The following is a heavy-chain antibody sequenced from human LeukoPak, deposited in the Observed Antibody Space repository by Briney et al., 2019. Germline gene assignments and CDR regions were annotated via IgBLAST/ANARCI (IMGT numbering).Heavy chain of an antibody. CDR2: INPSGGST. D-gene: IGHD3-10*01. CDR3: ARVAHGSGTTTYYYYMDV. J-gene: IGHJ6*03. CDR1: GYTFTSYY. Sequence: ASVKVSCKASGYTFTSYYMHWVRQAPGQGLEWMGIINPSGGSTSYAQKFQGRVTMTRDTSTSTVYMELSSLRSEDTAVYYCARVAHGSGTTTYYYYMDVWGKGTTVTISS. V-gene: IGHV1-46*01.